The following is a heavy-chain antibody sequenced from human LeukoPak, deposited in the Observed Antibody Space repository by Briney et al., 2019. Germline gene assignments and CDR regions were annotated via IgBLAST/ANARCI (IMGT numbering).Heavy chain of an antibody. V-gene: IGHV4-39*02. Sequence: SETLSLTCVVSGVSVNSNSFYWGWVRQPPGKGLEWIASIYNTGTTYYNPSPSLKSRATISLDTSKNHFSLKLTSVTAADTAVYYCASDDYGDLVNAFDIWGQGTMVTVSS. CDR1: GVSVNSNSFY. CDR2: IYNTGTT. CDR3: ASDDYGDLVNAFDI. D-gene: IGHD4-17*01. J-gene: IGHJ3*02.